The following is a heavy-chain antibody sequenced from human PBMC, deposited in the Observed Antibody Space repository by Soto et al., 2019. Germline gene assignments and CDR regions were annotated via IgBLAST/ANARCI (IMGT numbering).Heavy chain of an antibody. Sequence: PSXTLSLTCAVYGGSLSGYYWSWIRQPPGKGLEWIGEINHSGGTNYNPSLKSRVTISVDTSKNQFSLKLSSVTAADTAVYYCARGRSGDGYGMDVWGQGTTVTVSS. CDR1: GGSLSGYY. J-gene: IGHJ6*02. V-gene: IGHV4-34*01. CDR3: ARGRSGDGYGMDV. CDR2: INHSGGT.